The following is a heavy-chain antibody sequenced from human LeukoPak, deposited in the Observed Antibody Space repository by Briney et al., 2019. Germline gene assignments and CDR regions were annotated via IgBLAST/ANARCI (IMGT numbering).Heavy chain of an antibody. V-gene: IGHV4-39*07. CDR3: VGGGSYYWAPDY. Sequence: SETLSLTCTVSGGSISSSSYYWGWIRQPPGKGLEWIGSIYYSGSTYYNPSLKSRVTMSIHTSNNQFSLKLTSVSALDTAVYYCVGGGSYYWAPDYWGQGTLVTVSS. D-gene: IGHD3-10*01. J-gene: IGHJ4*02. CDR1: GGSISSSSYY. CDR2: IYYSGST.